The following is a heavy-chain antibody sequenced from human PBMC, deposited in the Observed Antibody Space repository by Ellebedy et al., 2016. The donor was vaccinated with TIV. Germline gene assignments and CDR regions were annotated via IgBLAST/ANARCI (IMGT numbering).Heavy chain of an antibody. CDR1: GGSISGYY. Sequence: MPGGSLRLSCTVSGGSISGYYWSWVRQPAGEGLEWIGRMSTSGSTNYNPSLKSRVTMSVDTSKNQFSLKLSSVTAADTAVYYCAREVSSTWGRGMDVWGQGTTVTVSS. CDR2: MSTSGST. J-gene: IGHJ6*02. CDR3: AREVSSTWGRGMDV. V-gene: IGHV4-4*07. D-gene: IGHD6-13*01.